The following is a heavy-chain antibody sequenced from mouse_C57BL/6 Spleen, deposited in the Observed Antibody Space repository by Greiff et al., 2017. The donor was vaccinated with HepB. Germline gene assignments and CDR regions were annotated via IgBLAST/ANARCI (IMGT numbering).Heavy chain of an antibody. D-gene: IGHD2-4*01. CDR3: ARRYDYGYYAMDY. CDR2: INPNNGGT. Sequence: EVQLQQSGPELVKPGASVKISCKASGYTFTDYYMNWVKQSHGKSLEWIGDINPNNGGTSYNQKFKGKATLTVDKSSSTAYMELRSLTSEDSAVYYCARRYDYGYYAMDYWGQGTSVTVSS. CDR1: GYTFTDYY. V-gene: IGHV1-26*01. J-gene: IGHJ4*01.